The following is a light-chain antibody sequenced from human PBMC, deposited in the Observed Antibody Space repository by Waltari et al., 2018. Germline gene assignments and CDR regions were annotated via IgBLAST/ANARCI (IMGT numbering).Light chain of an antibody. Sequence: QSALTQPASVSGSPGQSITFSCTGAFSDVGAYDYVSLYQQLPGRPPKLLIYDVSHRPSGVSDRPSGAKSGHAASLTISGLQPEDEADYYCSSYTTRGTWVFGGGTKLTVL. CDR1: FSDVGAYDY. CDR3: SSYTTRGTWV. J-gene: IGLJ3*02. V-gene: IGLV2-14*03. CDR2: DVS.